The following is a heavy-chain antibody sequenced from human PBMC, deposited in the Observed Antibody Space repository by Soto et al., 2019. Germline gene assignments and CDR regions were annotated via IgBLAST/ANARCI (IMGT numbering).Heavy chain of an antibody. D-gene: IGHD3-10*01. CDR2: ISYDGSKE. Sequence: LRLSCAASGFTFSSYGMHWVRQAPGKGLEWVAVISYDGSKEYFADSVKGRFTISRDNSKNTLYLQMSSLRAEDTAVYYCAKATHYGSGSYYRYNYGMDVWGQGTTVTVSS. J-gene: IGHJ6*02. V-gene: IGHV3-30*18. CDR3: AKATHYGSGSYYRYNYGMDV. CDR1: GFTFSSYG.